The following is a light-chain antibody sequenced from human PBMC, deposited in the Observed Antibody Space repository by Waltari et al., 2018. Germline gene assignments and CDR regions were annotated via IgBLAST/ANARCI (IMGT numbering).Light chain of an antibody. CDR2: KDT. Sequence: SYELTQPPSVSVSPGQTARITCSGDALPKQYAFWYQQNPGQAPVLIKDKDTQRPSGIPWRFSGSGSGTAVTMTIGGVQAEDEADYYCLSADSSGTSKVFGGGTKLTVL. CDR3: LSADSSGTSKV. V-gene: IGLV3-25*03. CDR1: ALPKQY. J-gene: IGLJ3*02.